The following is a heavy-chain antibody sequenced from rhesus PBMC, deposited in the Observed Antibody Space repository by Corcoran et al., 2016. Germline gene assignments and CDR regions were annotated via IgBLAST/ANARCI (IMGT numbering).Heavy chain of an antibody. CDR1: GFTFSSYG. V-gene: IGHV3S5*01. J-gene: IGHJ4*01. Sequence: EVQLVETGGGLVQPGGSLKLSCAASGFTFSSYGMSWVRQAPGKGLEWVSAINSGGGSTYYADSVKGRFTISRDNSKNTLSLQMNSLRAEDTAVYYCAAKGAAGTVDYWGQGVLVTVSS. D-gene: IGHD6-25*01. CDR3: AAKGAAGTVDY. CDR2: INSGGGST.